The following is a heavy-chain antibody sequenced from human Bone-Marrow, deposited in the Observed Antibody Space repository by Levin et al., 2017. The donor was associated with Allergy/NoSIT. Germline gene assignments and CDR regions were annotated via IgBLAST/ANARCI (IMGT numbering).Heavy chain of an antibody. Sequence: GGSLRLSCEASGFTFSDYYMTWIRQTPGKGLEWVSYIRRDGTTLGYADSVKGRFTISRDNAKNSLYLQMNNLRAEDTAVYYCARGLRELLSWFDPWGQGTLVTVSS. J-gene: IGHJ5*02. CDR3: ARGLRELLSWFDP. V-gene: IGHV3-11*01. CDR2: IRRDGTTL. CDR1: GFTFSDYY. D-gene: IGHD1-26*01.